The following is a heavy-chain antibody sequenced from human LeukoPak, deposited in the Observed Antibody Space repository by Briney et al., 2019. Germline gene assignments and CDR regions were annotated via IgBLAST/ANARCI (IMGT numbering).Heavy chain of an antibody. CDR3: AKELGGDYGNVYFDY. CDR2: ISYDGSNK. Sequence: PGRSLRLSCAASGFTFSSYGMHWVRQAPGKGLEWVAVISYDGSNKYYADSVKGRFTISRDNSKNTLYLQMNSLRAEDTAVYYCAKELGGDYGNVYFDYWARGTLVTSPQ. CDR1: GFTFSSYG. V-gene: IGHV3-30*18. J-gene: IGHJ4*02. D-gene: IGHD3-16*01.